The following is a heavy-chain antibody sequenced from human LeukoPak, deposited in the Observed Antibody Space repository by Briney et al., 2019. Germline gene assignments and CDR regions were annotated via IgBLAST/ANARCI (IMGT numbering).Heavy chain of an antibody. J-gene: IGHJ4*02. V-gene: IGHV3-11*01. CDR3: ARDASSGWPNYFDY. CDR1: GFTFSDYY. D-gene: IGHD6-19*01. Sequence: KSGGSLRLSCGASGFTFSDYYVSWIRQAPGKGLEWVSYISSSGSTIYYADSVKGRFTISRDNAKNSLYLQMNSLRAEDTAVYYCARDASSGWPNYFDYWGQGTLVTVSS. CDR2: ISSSGSTI.